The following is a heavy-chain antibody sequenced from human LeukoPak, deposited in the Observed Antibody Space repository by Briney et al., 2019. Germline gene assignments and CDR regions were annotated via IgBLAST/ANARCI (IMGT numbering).Heavy chain of an antibody. CDR3: AKSPWGGDYFDY. Sequence: GGSLRLSCVASGFTFTSYAMSWVRQAPGKGLEWVSGINAGGDDTYYADSVKGRFTISRDNSKNTLYLQMNTLRAEDTAVYYCAKSPWGGDYFDYWGQGTLVTVSS. J-gene: IGHJ4*02. CDR1: GFTFTSYA. D-gene: IGHD3-16*01. CDR2: INAGGDDT. V-gene: IGHV3-23*01.